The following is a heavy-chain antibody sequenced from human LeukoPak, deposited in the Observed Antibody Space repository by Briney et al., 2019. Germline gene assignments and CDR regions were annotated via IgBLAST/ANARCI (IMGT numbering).Heavy chain of an antibody. Sequence: GGSLRLSCAASGFTFSSYSMNWVRQAPGKGLEWVSSISSSSSYIYYADSVKGRFTISRDNAKNSLYLQMNSLRAEDTAVYYCARGQWELRFSTPVDYWGQGTLVTVSS. D-gene: IGHD1-26*01. CDR2: ISSSSSYI. V-gene: IGHV3-21*01. CDR3: ARGQWELRFSTPVDY. J-gene: IGHJ4*02. CDR1: GFTFSSYS.